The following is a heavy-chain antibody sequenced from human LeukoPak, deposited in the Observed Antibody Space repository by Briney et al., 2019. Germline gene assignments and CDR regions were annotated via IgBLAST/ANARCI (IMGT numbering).Heavy chain of an antibody. CDR2: INSDGINT. D-gene: IGHD3-22*01. CDR3: AREAGYYDSSGTKRGYFDY. Sequence: GGSLRLSCAASGFTFSNYWMHWVRQAPGKGLVWVSRINSDGINTSYADSVKGRFTISRDNSKNTLYLQMNSLRAEDTAVYYCAREAGYYDSSGTKRGYFDYWGQGTLVTVSS. V-gene: IGHV3-74*01. CDR1: GFTFSNYW. J-gene: IGHJ4*02.